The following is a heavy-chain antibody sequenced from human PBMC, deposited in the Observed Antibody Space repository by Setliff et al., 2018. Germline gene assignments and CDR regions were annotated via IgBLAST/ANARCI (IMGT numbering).Heavy chain of an antibody. Sequence: GCYRSWSRRPPGKGLEWIGEINHSGSTNYNPSLKSRVTISVDTSKNQFSLKLSAVTAADTAVYYCARGRRGVRGVIVTFDYWGQGTLVTVSS. CDR3: ARGRRGVRGVIVTFDY. J-gene: IGHJ4*02. V-gene: IGHV4-34*01. CDR2: INHSGST. D-gene: IGHD3-10*01. CDR1: GCY.